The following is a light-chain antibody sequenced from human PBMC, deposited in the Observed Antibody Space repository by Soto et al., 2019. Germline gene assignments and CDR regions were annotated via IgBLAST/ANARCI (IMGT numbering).Light chain of an antibody. Sequence: EIVMTQSPATLSVSPGERATLSCWASQSVSSNLAWYQRKPGQAPRLLIYGASTRATGIPDRFSGSGSGTDFTLTISRLESDDFAVYYCQYYGSSHTFRQGTGLE. CDR3: QYYGSSHT. CDR1: QSVSSN. J-gene: IGKJ5*01. CDR2: GAS. V-gene: IGKV3-20*01.